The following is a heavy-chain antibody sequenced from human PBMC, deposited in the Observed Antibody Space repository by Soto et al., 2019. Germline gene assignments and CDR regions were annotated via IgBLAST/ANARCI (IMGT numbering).Heavy chain of an antibody. CDR2: ISHDGSEK. CDR3: AKLVGGVKAIGAPGDWLDP. J-gene: IGHJ5*02. D-gene: IGHD3-3*01. Sequence: QVQLVESGGGVVQPGDSLRLSCAASGFMFSGYGMHWIRQAPGKGLEWVAVISHDGSEKYYGDSVKGRCTVSRDNSNNALFLQIASLRAEDTAVYYCAKLVGGVKAIGAPGDWLDPWGQGTLVTVSS. CDR1: GFMFSGYG. V-gene: IGHV3-30*18.